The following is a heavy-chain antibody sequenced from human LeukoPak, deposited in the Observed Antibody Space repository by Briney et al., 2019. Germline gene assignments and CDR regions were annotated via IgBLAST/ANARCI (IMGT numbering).Heavy chain of an antibody. CDR1: GFTFSSYG. V-gene: IGHV3-49*04. Sequence: PGGSLRLSCAASGFTFSSYGMHWVRQAPGKGLEWVGFIRSKAYGGTTEYAASVKGRFTISRDDSKSIAYLQMNSLKTEDTAVYYCSRYYGSSGYSVWGQGTTVTVSS. D-gene: IGHD3-22*01. CDR3: SRYYGSSGYSV. CDR2: IRSKAYGGTT. J-gene: IGHJ6*02.